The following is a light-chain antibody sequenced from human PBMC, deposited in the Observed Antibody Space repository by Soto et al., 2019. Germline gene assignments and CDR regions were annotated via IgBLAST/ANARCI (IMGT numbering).Light chain of an antibody. CDR2: EVS. V-gene: IGLV2-8*01. Sequence: SALTQPPSASGSPGQSVTISCTGTSSDVGGYNYVSWYQQHPGKAPKLMIYEVSKRPSGVPDRFSGSKSGNTASLAVSGLQAEDEADYYCSSYAGSNNWVFGGGTKRTVL. CDR1: SSDVGGYNY. J-gene: IGLJ3*02. CDR3: SSYAGSNNWV.